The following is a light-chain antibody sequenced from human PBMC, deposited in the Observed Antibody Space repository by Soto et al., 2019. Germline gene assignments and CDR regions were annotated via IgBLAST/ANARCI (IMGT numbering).Light chain of an antibody. Sequence: EIVLTKSPGTLSVSAGERVTLSCRASQSVSSSYLAWYQQKPGQAPRLLIYGASSRATGIPDRFSGSGSGTDFILTISRLEPEDFAVYYCQQYGSSLITFGQGTRLEIK. CDR1: QSVSSSY. V-gene: IGKV3-20*01. J-gene: IGKJ5*01. CDR2: GAS. CDR3: QQYGSSLIT.